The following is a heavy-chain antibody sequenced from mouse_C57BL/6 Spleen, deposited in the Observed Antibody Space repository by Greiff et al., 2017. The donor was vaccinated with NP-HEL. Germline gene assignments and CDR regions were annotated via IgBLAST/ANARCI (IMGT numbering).Heavy chain of an antibody. CDR3: ARDHYGSTLDY. J-gene: IGHJ2*01. D-gene: IGHD1-1*01. CDR1: GYTFTSYW. CDR2: INPSNGGT. Sequence: VKLQRPGTELVKPGASVKLSCKASGYTFTSYWMHWVKQRPGQGLEWIGNINPSNGGTNYNEKFKSKATLTVDKSSSTAYMQLSSLTSEDSAVYYCARDHYGSTLDYWGQGTTLTVSS. V-gene: IGHV1-53*01.